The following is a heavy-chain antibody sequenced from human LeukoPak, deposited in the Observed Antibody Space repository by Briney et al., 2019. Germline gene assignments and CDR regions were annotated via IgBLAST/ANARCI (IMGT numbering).Heavy chain of an antibody. V-gene: IGHV3-74*01. CDR2: INMDGSSS. J-gene: IGHJ2*01. D-gene: IGHD3-3*01. CDR1: GFSFSSYW. CDR3: ASVSFGVVYTNWYFDL. Sequence: GGSLRLSCVASGFSFSSYWMHWVRQAPGKGLVWVSHINMDGSSSRYADSVKGRFTISRDNAKNSLYLQMNSLRAEDTAVYYCASVSFGVVYTNWYFDLWGRGTLVTVSS.